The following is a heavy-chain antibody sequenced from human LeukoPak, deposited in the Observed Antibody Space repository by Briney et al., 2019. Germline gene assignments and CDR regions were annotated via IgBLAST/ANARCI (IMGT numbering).Heavy chain of an antibody. V-gene: IGHV3-7*04. J-gene: IGHJ4*02. CDR1: GFTFSSHW. CDR2: IKEDGSQK. Sequence: GGSLGLSCAASGFTFSSHWMSWVRQAPGKGLEWVAYIKEDGSQKYYVDSVEGRFTISRDNAKNSLWLQMNSLTANDTAVYYRARDNWYHPYWGQGTLVTVSS. CDR3: ARDNWYHPY. D-gene: IGHD2-2*01.